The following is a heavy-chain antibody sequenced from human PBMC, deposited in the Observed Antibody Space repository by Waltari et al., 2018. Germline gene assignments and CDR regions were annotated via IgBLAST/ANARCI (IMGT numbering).Heavy chain of an antibody. J-gene: IGHJ5*02. CDR1: GGTFSSYA. CDR3: ARDSRGAARPKWFDP. Sequence: QVQLVQSGAEVKKPGSSVKVSCQASGGTFSSYAIHWVRPAPGQGLEWMGGIIPIFGTANYAQKFQGRVTITADESTSTAYMELSSLRSEDTAVYYCARDSRGAARPKWFDPWGQGTLVTVSS. D-gene: IGHD6-6*01. CDR2: IIPIFGTA. V-gene: IGHV1-69*12.